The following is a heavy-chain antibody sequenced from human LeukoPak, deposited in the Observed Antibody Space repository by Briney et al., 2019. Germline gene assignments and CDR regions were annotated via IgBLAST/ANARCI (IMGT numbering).Heavy chain of an antibody. CDR2: IYYSGST. CDR1: GGSISSSSYY. J-gene: IGHJ6*03. Sequence: PSETLSLTCTVSGGSISSSSYYWGWLPQPPGKGLEWIGSIYYSGSTYYNPSHKSRVTISEDTSKNQSSLKLSSVTAADTAVYYCARRTNYYYYYYMDVWGKGTTVTISS. V-gene: IGHV4-39*07. CDR3: ARRTNYYYYYYMDV.